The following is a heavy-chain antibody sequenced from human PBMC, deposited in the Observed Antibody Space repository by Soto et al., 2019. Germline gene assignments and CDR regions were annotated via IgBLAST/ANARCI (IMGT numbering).Heavy chain of an antibody. D-gene: IGHD3-16*01. J-gene: IGHJ4*02. CDR2: ISYDGSNK. V-gene: IGHV3-30*03. CDR3: ASLFPFPIDY. CDR1: GFTFSSYG. Sequence: PGGSLRLSCAASGFTFSSYGMHWVRQAPGKGLGWVAVISYDGSNKYYADSVKGRFTISRDNAKNSLYLQMNSLRAEDTAVYYCASLFPFPIDYWGQGTLVTVSS.